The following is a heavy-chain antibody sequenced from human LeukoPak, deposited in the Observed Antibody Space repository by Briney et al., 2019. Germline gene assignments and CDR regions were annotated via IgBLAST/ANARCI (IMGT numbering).Heavy chain of an antibody. CDR2: IKQDGSEK. Sequence: QTGGSLRLSCAASGSTFSSYWMSWVRQAPGEGLEWVANIKQDGSEKYYVDSVKGRFTISRDNAKNSLYLQMNSLRAEDTAVYYCARVQSSYFDYWGQGTLVTVSS. CDR3: ARVQSSYFDY. CDR1: GSTFSSYW. J-gene: IGHJ4*02. V-gene: IGHV3-7*01. D-gene: IGHD5-24*01.